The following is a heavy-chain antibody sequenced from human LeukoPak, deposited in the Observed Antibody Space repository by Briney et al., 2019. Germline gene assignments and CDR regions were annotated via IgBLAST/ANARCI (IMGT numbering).Heavy chain of an antibody. V-gene: IGHV1-24*01. CDR3: ATVHSGSYLGGSYFDY. J-gene: IGHJ4*02. Sequence: ASVKVSCKVSGYTLTELSMHWVRQAPGKGLEWMGGFVPEDGETIYAQKFQGRVTMTEDTSTDTAYMELSSLRSEDTAVYYCATVHSGSYLGGSYFDYWGQGTLVTVSS. CDR2: FVPEDGET. D-gene: IGHD1-26*01. CDR1: GYTLTELS.